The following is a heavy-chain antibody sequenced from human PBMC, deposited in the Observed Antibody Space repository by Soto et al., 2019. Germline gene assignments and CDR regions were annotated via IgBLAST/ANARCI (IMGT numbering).Heavy chain of an antibody. D-gene: IGHD1-1*01. CDR1: GGSISSGGYS. Sequence: QLQLQESGSGLVKPSQTLSLTCAVSGGSISSGGYSWSWIRQPPGKGLEWIGYIYHSGSTYYNPSLKSRVTISVDRSKNQFSLKLSSVTAADTAVYYCARDSGYWNDFSGAFDIWGQGTMVTVSS. J-gene: IGHJ3*02. CDR2: IYHSGST. CDR3: ARDSGYWNDFSGAFDI. V-gene: IGHV4-30-2*01.